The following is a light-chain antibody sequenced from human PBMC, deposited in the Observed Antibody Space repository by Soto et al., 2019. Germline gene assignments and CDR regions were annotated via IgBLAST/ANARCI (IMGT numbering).Light chain of an antibody. J-gene: IGKJ2*01. V-gene: IGKV1-5*03. CDR1: QSISSW. Sequence: DIQMTQSPSTLSASVGDRVTITCRASQSISSWLAWYQQKPGKAPKLLIYKASSLESGVPSRFRGSGSGTEFTLTISRLQPDDFATYYCQQGDTFGQGTKLEIK. CDR2: KAS. CDR3: QQGDT.